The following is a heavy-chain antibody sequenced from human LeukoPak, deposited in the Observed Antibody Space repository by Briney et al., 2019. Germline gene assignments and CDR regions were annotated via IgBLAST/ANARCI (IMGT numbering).Heavy chain of an antibody. J-gene: IGHJ3*02. Sequence: SETLSLTCTVSGGSISSDYWSWIRQPAGKGLEWIGRIYTSGSTNYNPSLKSRVTMSVDTSKNQFSLKLSSVTAADTAVYYCASERAGGFGPQAFDIWGQGTMVTVSS. D-gene: IGHD3-10*01. CDR1: GGSISSDY. CDR2: IYTSGST. V-gene: IGHV4-4*07. CDR3: ASERAGGFGPQAFDI.